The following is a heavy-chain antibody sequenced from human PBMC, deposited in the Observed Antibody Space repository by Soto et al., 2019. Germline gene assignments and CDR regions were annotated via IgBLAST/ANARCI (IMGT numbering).Heavy chain of an antibody. CDR1: GFTFTSSA. CDR2: IVVGSGNT. D-gene: IGHD5-12*01. CDR3: AAPTEYSGYFAAFDI. J-gene: IGHJ3*02. Sequence: SVKVSCKASGFTFTSSAMQWVRQARGQRLERIGWIVVGSGNTNYAQKFQERVTITRDMSTSTAYMELSSLRSEDTAVYYCAAPTEYSGYFAAFDIWGQGTMVT. V-gene: IGHV1-58*02.